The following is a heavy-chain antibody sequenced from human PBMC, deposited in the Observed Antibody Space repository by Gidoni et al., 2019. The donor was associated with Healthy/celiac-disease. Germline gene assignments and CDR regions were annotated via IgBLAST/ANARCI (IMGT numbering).Heavy chain of an antibody. V-gene: IGHV3-23*01. CDR1: GFTFRSYA. CDR2: ISGSGGST. Sequence: EVQLLESGGGLVQPGGSLRLSCAASGFTFRSYAMSWVRQAPGKGLEWVSAISGSGGSTYYADSVKGRFTISRDNSKNTLYLQMNSLRAEDTAVYYCAKLYCSGGSCYMDVWGKGTTVTVSS. CDR3: AKLYCSGGSCYMDV. J-gene: IGHJ6*03. D-gene: IGHD2-15*01.